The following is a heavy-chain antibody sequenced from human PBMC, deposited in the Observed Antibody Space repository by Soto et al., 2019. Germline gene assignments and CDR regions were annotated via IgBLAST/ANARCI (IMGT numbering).Heavy chain of an antibody. CDR2: IYHSGST. Sequence: QLQLQESGSGLVKPSQTLSLTCAVSGGSISSGGYSWSWIRQPPGKGLEWIGYIYHSGSTYYNPSLKSRVTISVDRSKNQFSLKLSSVTAADTAVYYCARGRADEYGDYSLYYWGQGTLVTVSS. CDR3: ARGRADEYGDYSLYY. CDR1: GGSISSGGYS. D-gene: IGHD4-17*01. J-gene: IGHJ4*02. V-gene: IGHV4-30-2*01.